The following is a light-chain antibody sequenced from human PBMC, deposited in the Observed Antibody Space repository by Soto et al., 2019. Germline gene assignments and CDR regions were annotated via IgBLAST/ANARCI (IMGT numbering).Light chain of an antibody. CDR1: DSNIGAGYD. CDR3: QSFDNSLSGFYV. CDR2: GNT. J-gene: IGLJ1*01. Sequence: QSVLTQTPSVSGAPGQTITISCTGTDSNIGAGYDLHWYQHLPGRAPKHLIFGNTHRPSGVPDRFSGSKSGTSASLAITWLQPEDAADYYCQSFDNSLSGFYVFGSGTKLTVL. V-gene: IGLV1-40*01.